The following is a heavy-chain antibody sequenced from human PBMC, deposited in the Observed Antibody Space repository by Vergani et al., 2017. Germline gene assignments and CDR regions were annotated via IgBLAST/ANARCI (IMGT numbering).Heavy chain of an antibody. J-gene: IGHJ4*02. V-gene: IGHV1-2*02. Sequence: QVQLVQSGAEAKKPGASVKVSCKASGYTFTGYYMHWVRQAPGQGLEWMGWINPNSRGTNYAQKFQGRVTMTRDTSISTAYMELSRLRSDDTAVYYCASERSSGYYESGFDYWGQGTLVTVSS. D-gene: IGHD3-22*01. CDR2: INPNSRGT. CDR1: GYTFTGYY. CDR3: ASERSSGYYESGFDY.